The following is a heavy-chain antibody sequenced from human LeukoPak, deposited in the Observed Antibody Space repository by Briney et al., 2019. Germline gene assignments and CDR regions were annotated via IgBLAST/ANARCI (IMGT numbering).Heavy chain of an antibody. CDR3: GRLSRSRKHGSTSGVEY. CDR1: GYSFSNYW. J-gene: IGHJ4*02. Sequence: GESLKISCKGSGYSFSNYWIAWVRQMPGKGLEWMGIIFPGDSETSYSPSFRGQVIISADRSINTAYLQWNSLKASDTAMYYCGRLSRSRKHGSTSGVEYWGQGTLVSVSS. V-gene: IGHV5-51*01. CDR2: IFPGDSET. D-gene: IGHD3-10*01.